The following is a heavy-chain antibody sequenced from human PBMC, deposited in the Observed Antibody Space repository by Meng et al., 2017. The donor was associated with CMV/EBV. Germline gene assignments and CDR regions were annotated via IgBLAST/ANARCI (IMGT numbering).Heavy chain of an antibody. CDR3: ARESNGGYVDY. J-gene: IGHJ4*02. CDR2: IYYSGST. Sequence: QLQLQESGPGLVKHSETLSLTCTVSGGSISSSSYYWGWIRQPPGKGLEWIGSIYYSGSTYYNPSLKSRVTISVDTSKNQFSLKLSSVTAADTAVYYCARESNGGYVDYWGQGTLVTVSS. D-gene: IGHD2-8*01. CDR1: GGSISSSSYY. V-gene: IGHV4-39*07.